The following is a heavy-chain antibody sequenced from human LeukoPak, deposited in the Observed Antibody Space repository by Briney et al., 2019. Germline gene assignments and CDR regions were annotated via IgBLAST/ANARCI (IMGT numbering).Heavy chain of an antibody. V-gene: IGHV3-23*01. CDR2: ISGSGGST. Sequence: GGSLRLSCAASGFTFSSYAMSWVRQAPGKGLEWVSAISGSGGSTYYADSVKGRFTISRDNSKNTLYLQMNSLRAEDTAVYYCATGYSSGWYEGDYWGQGTLVTVSS. CDR3: ATGYSSGWYEGDY. D-gene: IGHD6-19*01. J-gene: IGHJ4*02. CDR1: GFTFSSYA.